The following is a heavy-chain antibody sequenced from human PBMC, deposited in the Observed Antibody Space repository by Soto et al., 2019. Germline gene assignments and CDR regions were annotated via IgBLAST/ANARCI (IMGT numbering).Heavy chain of an antibody. CDR2: ISSSSTYT. CDR1: GFTFSDYY. D-gene: IGHD3-3*02. J-gene: IGHJ5*02. V-gene: IGHV3-11*05. CDR3: ARDSNRKGIFHWNRVTFDP. Sequence: QVQLVESGGGLVKPGGSLRLSCVASGFTFSDYYMSWIRQPPGKGPEWISYISSSSTYTNYADSVKGRFTISRDNAKNSLYLQMNSMRAEETAVYYCARDSNRKGIFHWNRVTFDPWGQGTLVTVSS.